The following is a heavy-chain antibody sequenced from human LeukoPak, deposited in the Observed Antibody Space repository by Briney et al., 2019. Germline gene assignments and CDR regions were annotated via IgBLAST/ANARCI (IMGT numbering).Heavy chain of an antibody. Sequence: ASVKVYCKASGGTFSSYAISWVRQAPGQGLEWMGGIIPIFGTADYAQKFQGRVTITADESTSTAYMELSSLRSEDTGVYYCARDKSLLWFGEKNWFDPWGQGTLVTVSS. CDR2: IIPIFGTA. D-gene: IGHD3-10*01. CDR3: ARDKSLLWFGEKNWFDP. J-gene: IGHJ5*02. CDR1: GGTFSSYA. V-gene: IGHV1-69*13.